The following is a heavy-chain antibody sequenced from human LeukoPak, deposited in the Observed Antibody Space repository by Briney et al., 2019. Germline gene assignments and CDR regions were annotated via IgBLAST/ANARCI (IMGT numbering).Heavy chain of an antibody. J-gene: IGHJ4*02. CDR3: ARDGRTIGDSAYYYTHFDF. Sequence: PGGSLRLSCAASGFTFSNYAIHWVRQAPGKGPEWVAAISFDGSNKYCADSVMGRFTSSRDNSKSTLYLQMNSLRAEDTAVYYCARDGRTIGDSAYYYTHFDFWGQGTLVSVSS. CDR1: GFTFSNYA. CDR2: ISFDGSNK. V-gene: IGHV3-30*01. D-gene: IGHD3-22*01.